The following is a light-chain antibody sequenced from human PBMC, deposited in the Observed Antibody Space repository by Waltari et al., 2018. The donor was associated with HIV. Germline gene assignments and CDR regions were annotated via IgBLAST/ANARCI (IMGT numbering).Light chain of an antibody. Sequence: DIVMTQSSLSLHATAGEAASISCRSGQSLLHINGYNYLDWYLQKPGQPPQLLIYLASNRASRIPLTFSGSGIGTEFTLEISTVKAEDVGTFYCMQGLQTPHTFGQGTKLQI. CDR2: LAS. CDR1: QSLLHINGYNY. CDR3: MQGLQTPHT. J-gene: IGKJ2*01. V-gene: IGKV2-28*01.